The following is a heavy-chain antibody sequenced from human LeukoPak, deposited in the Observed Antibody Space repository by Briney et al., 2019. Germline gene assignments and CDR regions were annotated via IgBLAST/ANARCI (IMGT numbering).Heavy chain of an antibody. CDR3: ARDWSGSLYDY. CDR2: INTNTGIP. V-gene: IGHV7-4-1*02. D-gene: IGHD3-3*01. CDR1: GYTFTSYA. J-gene: IGHJ4*02. Sequence: ASVKVSCKASGYTFTSYAMNWVRQAPGQGLEWMGWINTNTGIPTYAQGFTGRFVFSLDPSVSTAYLQISSLKAEDTAVYYCARDWSGSLYDYWGQGTLVTVSS.